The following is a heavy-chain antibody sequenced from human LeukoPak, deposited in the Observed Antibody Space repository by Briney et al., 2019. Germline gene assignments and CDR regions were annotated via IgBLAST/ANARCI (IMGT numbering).Heavy chain of an antibody. V-gene: IGHV1-8*01. J-gene: IGHJ4*02. CDR3: ARGDPTGLLWFGELFPGDY. CDR2: MNPNSGNT. D-gene: IGHD3-10*01. CDR1: GYTFTSYD. Sequence: GSSVKVSCKASGYTFTSYDINWVRQATGQGLEWMGWMNPNSGNTGYAQKFQGRVTMTRNTSISTAYMELSSLRSEDTAVYYCARGDPTGLLWFGELFPGDYWGQGTLVTVSS.